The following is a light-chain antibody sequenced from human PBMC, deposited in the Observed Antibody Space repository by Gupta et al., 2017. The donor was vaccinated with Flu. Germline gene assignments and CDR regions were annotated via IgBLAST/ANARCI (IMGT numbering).Light chain of an antibody. CDR3: QQSYRSPTYA. V-gene: IGKV1-39*01. J-gene: IGKJ2*01. CDR2: ATT. Sequence: DIPLTQSPSSLFASVGDRVTITCRASQSISNYLNWYQQKPGRAPKLLIYATTSLQSGVPSRFSDSGSGTDFTLTINSLQPGNFATYYCQQSYRSPTYAFGLGTKLKIK. CDR1: QSISNY.